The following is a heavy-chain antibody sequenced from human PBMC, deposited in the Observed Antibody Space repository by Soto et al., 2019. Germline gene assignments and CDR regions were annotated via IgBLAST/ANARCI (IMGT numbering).Heavy chain of an antibody. CDR3: ARGSSSYYHYSIDV. J-gene: IGHJ6*02. Sequence: LSLTCAVSGGSVRRGGYSWTWIRQPPGKALEWIGNIYDSGSTSYNPSLKSRVTISVDTSKNQFSLRLTSVTAADTAVYFCARGSSSYYHYSIDVCGPAPTLTVSS. CDR2: IYDSGST. D-gene: IGHD6-6*01. CDR1: GGSVRRGGYS. V-gene: IGHV4-30-2*01.